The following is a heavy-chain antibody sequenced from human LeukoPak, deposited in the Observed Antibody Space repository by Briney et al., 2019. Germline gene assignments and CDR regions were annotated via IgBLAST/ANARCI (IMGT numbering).Heavy chain of an antibody. D-gene: IGHD6-19*01. V-gene: IGHV3-13*01. CDR1: GFTFSSYD. CDR3: ARTSGWYGGVDY. CDR2: IGTAGDT. Sequence: GGSLRLSCAASGFTFSSYDMHWVRQATGKGLEWVSAIGTAGDTYYPGSVKGRFTISRENAKNSLYLQMNSLRAGDTAMYYCARTSGWYGGVDYWGQGTLVTVSS. J-gene: IGHJ4*02.